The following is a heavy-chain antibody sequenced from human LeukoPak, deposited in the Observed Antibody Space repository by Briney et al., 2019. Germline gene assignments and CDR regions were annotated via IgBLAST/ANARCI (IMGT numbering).Heavy chain of an antibody. CDR1: GYSFTSYW. V-gene: IGHV5-51*01. J-gene: IGHJ6*03. CDR2: IYPGDSDT. CDR3: ARSFYSGSYPGPGNYSYYMDV. D-gene: IGHD1-26*01. Sequence: GESLKISCKGSGYSFTSYWIGWVRQMPGKGLEWMGIIYPGDSDTRYSPSFQGQVTISADKSISTAYLQWSSLKASDTAMYYCARSFYSGSYPGPGNYSYYMDVWGKGTTVTVSS.